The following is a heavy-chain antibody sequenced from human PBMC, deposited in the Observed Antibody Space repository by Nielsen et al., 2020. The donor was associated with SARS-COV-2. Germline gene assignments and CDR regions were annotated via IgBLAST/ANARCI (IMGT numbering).Heavy chain of an antibody. Sequence: DRQAPGKGLEWVAVIWYDGSNKYYADSVKGRFTISRDNSKNTLYLQMNSLRAEDTAVYYCAKVFDYDILTGYFSGYFDYWGQGTLVTVSS. J-gene: IGHJ4*02. CDR3: AKVFDYDILTGYFSGYFDY. V-gene: IGHV3-33*06. CDR2: IWYDGSNK. D-gene: IGHD3-9*01.